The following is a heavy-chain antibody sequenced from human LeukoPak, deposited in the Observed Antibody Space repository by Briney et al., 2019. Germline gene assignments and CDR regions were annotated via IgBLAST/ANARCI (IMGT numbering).Heavy chain of an antibody. V-gene: IGHV3-30*18. J-gene: IGHJ4*02. CDR1: GFTFSSYG. Sequence: GRSLRLSCAASGFTFSSYGMHWVRQAPGKGLEWVAVRSYDGSNKYYADSVKGRFTISRDNSKNTLYLQMNSLRAEDTAVYYCAKGYCSGGSCYWKVLGLDYWGQGTLVTVPS. CDR2: RSYDGSNK. D-gene: IGHD2-15*01. CDR3: AKGYCSGGSCYWKVLGLDY.